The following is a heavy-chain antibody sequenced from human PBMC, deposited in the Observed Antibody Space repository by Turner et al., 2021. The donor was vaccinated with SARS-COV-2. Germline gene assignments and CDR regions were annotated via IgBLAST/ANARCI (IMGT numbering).Heavy chain of an antibody. CDR2: IKQDGSEK. J-gene: IGHJ3*02. CDR3: ARVSGAAVWGNYAFDI. CDR1: GVTFSSYW. Sequence: EVQLVESGGGLGQPGGSLRLSGAAAGVTFSSYWMSWVRQAPRKGPDWVANIKQDGSEKYYVDSVKGRFTISRDNAKNSLYLQMSSLRAEDTAVYYCARVSGAAVWGNYAFDIWGQVTMVTVSS. V-gene: IGHV3-7*01. D-gene: IGHD3-16*01.